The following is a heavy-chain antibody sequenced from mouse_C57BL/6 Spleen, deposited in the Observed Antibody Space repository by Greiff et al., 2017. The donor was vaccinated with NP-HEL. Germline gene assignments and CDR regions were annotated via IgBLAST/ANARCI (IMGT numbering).Heavy chain of an antibody. J-gene: IGHJ2*01. CDR3: ARERITTVVWDY. CDR1: GYSITSGYY. D-gene: IGHD1-1*01. Sequence: VQLKESGPGLVKPSQSLSLTCSVTGYSITSGYYWNWIRQFPGNKLEWMGYISYDGSNNYNPSLKNRISITRDTSKNQFFLKLNSVTTEDTATYYCARERITTVVWDYWGQGTTLTVSS. CDR2: ISYDGSN. V-gene: IGHV3-6*01.